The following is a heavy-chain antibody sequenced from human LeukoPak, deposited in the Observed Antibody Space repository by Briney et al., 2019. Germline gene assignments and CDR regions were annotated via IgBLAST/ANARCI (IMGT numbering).Heavy chain of an antibody. J-gene: IGHJ4*02. D-gene: IGHD3-10*01. CDR1: GYTLTELS. CDR3: ATGGYGSDYFDY. CDR2: FDPEDGET. V-gene: IGHV1-24*01. Sequence: ASVKVSCKVSGYTLTELSMHWVRQAPGQGLEWMGGFDPEDGETIYAQKFQGRVTMTEDTSTDTAYMELSSLRSEDTAVYYCATGGYGSDYFDYWGQGTLVTVSS.